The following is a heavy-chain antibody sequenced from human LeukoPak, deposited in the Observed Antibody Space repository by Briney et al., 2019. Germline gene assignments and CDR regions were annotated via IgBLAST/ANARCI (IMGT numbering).Heavy chain of an antibody. CDR1: GGSISGYY. CDR2: IYTSGST. CDR3: AREGGGIGIAARNAYYYYYMDV. Sequence: SETLSLTCTVSGGSISGYYWSWIRQPPGKGLEWIGRIYTSGSTNYNPSLKSRVTMSVDTSKNQFSLKLSSVTAADAAVYYCAREGGGIGIAARNAYYYYYMDVWGKGTTVTVSS. V-gene: IGHV4-4*07. J-gene: IGHJ6*03. D-gene: IGHD6-6*01.